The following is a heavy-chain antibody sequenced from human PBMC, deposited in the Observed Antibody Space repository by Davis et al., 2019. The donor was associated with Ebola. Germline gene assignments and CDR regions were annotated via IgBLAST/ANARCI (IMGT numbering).Heavy chain of an antibody. CDR2: IYSGGTT. CDR1: GFTFGDYA. J-gene: IGHJ6*02. D-gene: IGHD6-25*01. Sequence: GESLKISCTASGFTFGDYAMSWVRQAPGKGLEWVSVIYSGGTTYYADSVKGRFTISRDTSKNTLNLQMNSLRAEDTAVYHCARAVQGVAATVPYYFYGMDVWGQGTTVTVSS. CDR3: ARAVQGVAATVPYYFYGMDV. V-gene: IGHV3-53*01.